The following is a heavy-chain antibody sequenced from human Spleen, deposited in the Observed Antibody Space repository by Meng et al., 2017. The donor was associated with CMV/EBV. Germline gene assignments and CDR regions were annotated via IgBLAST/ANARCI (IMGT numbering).Heavy chain of an antibody. CDR1: FHFTDHY. V-gene: IGHV3-72*01. CDR3: TRGFSRVAIYAFDI. D-gene: IGHD2-21*01. Sequence: FHFTDHYVDWVRQAPGKGLEWVGRSGNKADNYATEYAASVRDRFTISRDESTTSLYLHMSSLETEDTAVYFCTRGFSRVAIYAFDIWGPGTMVTVSS. J-gene: IGHJ3*02. CDR2: SGNKADNYAT.